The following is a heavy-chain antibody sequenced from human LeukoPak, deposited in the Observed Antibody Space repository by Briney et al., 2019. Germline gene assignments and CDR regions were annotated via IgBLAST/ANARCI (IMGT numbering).Heavy chain of an antibody. Sequence: GGSLRLSCAASGFTVSSNYMSWVRQAPGKGLEWVSVIYSGGSTYYADSVKGRFTISRDNSKNTLYLQMNSLRAEDTAVYYCARDLFNTAMVSRFDYWGQGTLVTVSS. D-gene: IGHD5-18*01. CDR3: ARDLFNTAMVSRFDY. CDR1: GFTVSSNY. J-gene: IGHJ4*02. V-gene: IGHV3-53*01. CDR2: IYSGGST.